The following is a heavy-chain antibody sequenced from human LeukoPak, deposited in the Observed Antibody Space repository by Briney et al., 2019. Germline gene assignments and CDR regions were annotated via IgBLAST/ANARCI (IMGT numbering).Heavy chain of an antibody. CDR2: IYTSGST. CDR3: ARDHRYCSSTSCFRRGYNWFDP. V-gene: IGHV4-61*02. D-gene: IGHD2-2*01. J-gene: IGHJ5*02. Sequence: SETLSLTCTVSGGSLSSGRYYWSCIRQPAGEGLGWIGRIYTSGSTNYNPSLKSRVTISVDTSKNQFSLKLSSVTAADTAVYYCARDHRYCSSTSCFRRGYNWFDPWGQGTLVTVSS. CDR1: GGSLSSGRYY.